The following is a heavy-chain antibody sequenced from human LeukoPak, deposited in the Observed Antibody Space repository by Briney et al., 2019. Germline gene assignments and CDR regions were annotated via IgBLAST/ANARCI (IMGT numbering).Heavy chain of an antibody. CDR1: GFTFSSYG. CDR2: ISYDGSNK. V-gene: IGHV3-30*18. D-gene: IGHD3-3*02. Sequence: GGSLRLSCAASGFTFSSYGMHWVRQAPGKGLEWVAVISYDGSNKYYADSVKGRFTISRDNSKNTLYLQMNSLRAEDTALYYCAKGIFGAVALDDAFDIWGQGTMVTVSS. J-gene: IGHJ3*02. CDR3: AKGIFGAVALDDAFDI.